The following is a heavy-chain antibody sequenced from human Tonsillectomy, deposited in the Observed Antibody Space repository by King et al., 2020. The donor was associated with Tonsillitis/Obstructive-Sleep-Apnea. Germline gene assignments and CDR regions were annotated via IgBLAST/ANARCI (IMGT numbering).Heavy chain of an antibody. D-gene: IGHD4-17*01. V-gene: IGHV4-61*01. CDR2: IYYSGST. J-gene: IGHJ4*02. Sequence: VQLQESGPGLVKPSETLSLTCTVSGGSVSSGSYYWSWIRQPPGKGLEWIGYIYYSGSTNYNPSLKSRGTISVDTSKNQFSLTLSSVTAADTAVYYCARVYGDYAGDYWGQGTLVTVSS. CDR1: GGSVSSGSYY. CDR3: ARVYGDYAGDY.